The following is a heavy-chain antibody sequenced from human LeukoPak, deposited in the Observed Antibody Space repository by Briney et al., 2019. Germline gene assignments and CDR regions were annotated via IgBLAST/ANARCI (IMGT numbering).Heavy chain of an antibody. V-gene: IGHV4-4*02. CDR2: IYHSGST. CDR1: GGSISSSNW. CDR3: ARATYYDSSGYYLVEYAFDI. J-gene: IGHJ3*02. D-gene: IGHD3-22*01. Sequence: SGTLSLTCAVSGGSISSSNWWSWVRQPPGKGLEWIGEIYHSGSTNYNPSLKSRVTISVDKSKNQFSLELSSVTAADTAVYYCARATYYDSSGYYLVEYAFDIWGQGTMVTVSS.